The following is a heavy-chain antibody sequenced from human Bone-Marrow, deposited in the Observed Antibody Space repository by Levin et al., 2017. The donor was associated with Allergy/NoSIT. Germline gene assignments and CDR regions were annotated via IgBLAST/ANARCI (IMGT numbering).Heavy chain of an antibody. CDR2: IYWDEDK. V-gene: IGHV2-5*02. D-gene: IGHD3-22*01. J-gene: IGHJ1*01. CDR1: GFSLSTRGLG. Sequence: SGPTLVKPTQTLTLTCTFSGFSLSTRGLGVGWIRQPPGKALEWLALIYWDEDKRYSSSLKSRLSITQDTSKNQVVLTMTNMDPVDTATYYCAHGSYFDDSGYYYAEYFQHWGQGTLVTVSS. CDR3: AHGSYFDDSGYYYAEYFQH.